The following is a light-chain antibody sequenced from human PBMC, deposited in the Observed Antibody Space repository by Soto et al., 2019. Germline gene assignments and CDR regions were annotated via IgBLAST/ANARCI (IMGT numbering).Light chain of an antibody. CDR2: GTS. V-gene: IGKV3-15*01. Sequence: EVVMTQSPATLSVSPGERVTLSCRASQSVRSNLAWYQQVPGQVPRLLIYGTSTRAAGIPARFSGSGSDTEFALTISSLQSEDFAVYYCQHYNTWPLTFGGGTRVEMK. CDR1: QSVRSN. J-gene: IGKJ4*01. CDR3: QHYNTWPLT.